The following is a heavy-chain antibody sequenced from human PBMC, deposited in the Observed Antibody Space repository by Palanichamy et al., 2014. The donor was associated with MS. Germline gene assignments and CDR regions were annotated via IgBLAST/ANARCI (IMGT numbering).Heavy chain of an antibody. CDR2: ISGSGGST. Sequence: EVQLLESGGGLVQPGGSLRLSCAASGFTFSSYAMSWVRQAPGKGLEWVSAISGSGGSTYYADSVKGRFTISRDNSKNTLFLQMNSLRAEDTAIYYCAKVVVTTTRYFDYWDQGTLVTVSS. CDR1: GFTFSSYA. J-gene: IGHJ4*02. D-gene: IGHD2-15*01. CDR3: AKVVVTTTRYFDY. V-gene: IGHV3-23*01.